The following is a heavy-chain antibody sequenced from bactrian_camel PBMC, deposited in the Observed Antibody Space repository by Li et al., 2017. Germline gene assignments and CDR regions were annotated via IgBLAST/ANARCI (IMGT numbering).Heavy chain of an antibody. CDR1: GYTYSSYC. V-gene: IGHV3S67*01. Sequence: DVQLVESGGGSVQAGGSLRLSCAASGYTYSSYCMGWFRQAPGKEREGVAVIDSDGSTSYTDSVKGRFTISKDNAQSTVYLQMNGQRSEDTAHYYCATDVNGYPVYWGQGTQVTVS. CDR3: ATDVNGYPVY. J-gene: IGHJ4*01. CDR2: IDSDGST. D-gene: IGHD1*01.